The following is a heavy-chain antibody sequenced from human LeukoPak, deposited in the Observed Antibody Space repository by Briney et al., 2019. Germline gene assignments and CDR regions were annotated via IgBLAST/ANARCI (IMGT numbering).Heavy chain of an antibody. CDR3: APDHGGY. CDR2: IGYDGSNT. CDR1: GFTFSTYG. D-gene: IGHD3-16*01. J-gene: IGHJ4*02. Sequence: PGTSLRLSCAASGFTFSTYGMHWVRQAPGKGLEWVAIIGYDGSNTYYADSVKGRFTISRDNSKNTLFLQMNSVRAEDTAVYYCAPDHGGYWGQGTLVTVSS. V-gene: IGHV3-33*01.